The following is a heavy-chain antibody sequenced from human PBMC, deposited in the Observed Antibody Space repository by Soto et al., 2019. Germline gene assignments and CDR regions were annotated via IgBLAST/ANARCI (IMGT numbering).Heavy chain of an antibody. V-gene: IGHV4-39*01. D-gene: IGHD2-2*01. Sequence: PSETLSLTCTVSGGSISSSSYYWGWIRQPPGKGLEWIGSIYYSGSTYYNPSLKSRVTISVDTSKNQFSLKLSSVTAADTAVYYCARQGSGCSSTSCDPTVWFDPWGQGTLVTVSS. CDR3: ARQGSGCSSTSCDPTVWFDP. CDR2: IYYSGST. J-gene: IGHJ5*02. CDR1: GGSISSSSYY.